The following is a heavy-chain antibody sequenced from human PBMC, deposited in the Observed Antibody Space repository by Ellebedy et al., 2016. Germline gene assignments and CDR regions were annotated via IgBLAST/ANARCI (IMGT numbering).Heavy chain of an antibody. Sequence: GESLKISXAASGFTFSSYAMHWVRQAPGKGLEWVAVISYDGSNKYYADSVKGRFTISRDNSKNTLYLQMNSLRAEDTAVYYCARTHWNQYYFDYWGQGTLVTVSS. J-gene: IGHJ4*02. D-gene: IGHD1-1*01. V-gene: IGHV3-30-3*01. CDR1: GFTFSSYA. CDR2: ISYDGSNK. CDR3: ARTHWNQYYFDY.